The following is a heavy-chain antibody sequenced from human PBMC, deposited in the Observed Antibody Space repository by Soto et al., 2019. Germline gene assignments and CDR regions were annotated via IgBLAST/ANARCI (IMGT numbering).Heavy chain of an antibody. Sequence: SETLSLTCTVSGGSISSSSYYWGWIRQPPGKGLEWIGSIYYSGSTYYNPSLKSRVTISVDTSKNQFSLKLSSVTAADTAVYYCARQIRWGPAAGFDYWGQGTLVTVSS. V-gene: IGHV4-39*01. CDR3: ARQIRWGPAAGFDY. J-gene: IGHJ4*02. CDR1: GGSISSSSYY. CDR2: IYYSGST. D-gene: IGHD6-13*01.